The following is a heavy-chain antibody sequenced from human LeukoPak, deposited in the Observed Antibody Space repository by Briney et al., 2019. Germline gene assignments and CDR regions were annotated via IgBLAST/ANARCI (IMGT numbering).Heavy chain of an antibody. V-gene: IGHV1-69*05. CDR2: IIPIFGTA. D-gene: IGHD2-15*01. CDR1: GGTVSSYA. J-gene: IGHJ6*03. CDR3: ARAPPRYCSGGSCYSPEYYYYMDV. Sequence: SVKVSCKASGGTVSSYAISWVRQAPGQGLEWMGRIIPIFGTANYAQKFQGRVTITTDESTSTAYMELSSLRSEDTAVYYCARAPPRYCSGGSCYSPEYYYYMDVWGKGTTVTVSS.